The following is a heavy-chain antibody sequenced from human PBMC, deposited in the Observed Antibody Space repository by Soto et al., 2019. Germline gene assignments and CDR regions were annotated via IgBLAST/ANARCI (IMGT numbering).Heavy chain of an antibody. D-gene: IGHD1-26*01. CDR1: GFTFSNFW. V-gene: IGHV3-74*01. CDR2: INTDGSVT. J-gene: IGHJ4*02. Sequence: GGSLRLSCAGSGFTFSNFWMHWVRQAPGKGLVWVARINTDGSVTSHADSVKGRFTISRANAKSTLYLQMNSLREDDSAMYYCARQTGLGATNYWGRGTLVTVPS. CDR3: ARQTGLGATNY.